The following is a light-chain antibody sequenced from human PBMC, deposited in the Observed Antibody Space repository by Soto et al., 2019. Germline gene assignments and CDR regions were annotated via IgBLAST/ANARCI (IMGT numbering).Light chain of an antibody. Sequence: QSVLTQSSSASASLGSSVKLTCTLSSGHSSYIIAWHQQQPGKAPRYLMKVEGSGSYNKGSGVPDRFSGSSSGAGRYLTXXNLQSEDEADYYCETWDSNTHVFGTGTKVTVL. V-gene: IGLV4-60*03. J-gene: IGLJ1*01. CDR2: VEGSGSY. CDR3: ETWDSNTHV. CDR1: SGHSSYI.